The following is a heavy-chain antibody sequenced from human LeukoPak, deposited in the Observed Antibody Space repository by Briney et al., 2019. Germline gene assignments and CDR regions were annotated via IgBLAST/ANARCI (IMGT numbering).Heavy chain of an antibody. CDR2: ISGTGSST. Sequence: GGSLRLSCVASGFTFRSHGMHWVRQAPGKGLEWVSTISGTGSSTYYADSAKGRFTISRDNSKDTLFLQLNSLTAADTAMYFCAKASVAIPQYCNSWGQGTLVTVSS. CDR3: AKASVAIPQYCNS. D-gene: IGHD2-2*02. CDR1: GFTFRSHG. J-gene: IGHJ5*02. V-gene: IGHV3-23*01.